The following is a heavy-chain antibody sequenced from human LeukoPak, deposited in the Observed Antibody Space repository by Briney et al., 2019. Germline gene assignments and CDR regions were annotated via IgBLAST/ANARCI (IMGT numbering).Heavy chain of an antibody. D-gene: IGHD1-26*01. CDR2: INPNSGGT. V-gene: IGHV1-2*02. Sequence: ASVKVPCKASGYTFTGYYMHWVRQAPGQGLEWMGWINPNSGGTNYAQKFQGRVTMTRDTSISTAYMELSRLRSDDTAVYYCARSQVGATYFDYWGQGTLVTVSS. CDR3: ARSQVGATYFDY. CDR1: GYTFTGYY. J-gene: IGHJ4*02.